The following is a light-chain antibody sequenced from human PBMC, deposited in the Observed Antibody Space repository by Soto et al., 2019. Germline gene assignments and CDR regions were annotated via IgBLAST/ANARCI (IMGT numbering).Light chain of an antibody. CDR3: LRGSHWPT. CDR1: QSLVSSDGLTY. J-gene: IGKJ2*01. CDR2: KVS. Sequence: VVMTQSPLSLAVTLGQTASISCRSSQSLVSSDGLTYFNWFHQRPGQSPGRLIYKVSNRDSGVPDRFTGSGSGTDFTLTISRVEAEDVGIYYCLRGSHWPTFGQGTKLEIK. V-gene: IGKV2-30*01.